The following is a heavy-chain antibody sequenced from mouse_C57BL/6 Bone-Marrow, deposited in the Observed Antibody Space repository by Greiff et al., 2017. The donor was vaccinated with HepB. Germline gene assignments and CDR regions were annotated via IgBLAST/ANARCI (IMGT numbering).Heavy chain of an antibody. CDR2: IDPSDSYT. D-gene: IGHD2-3*01. V-gene: IGHV1-59*01. CDR1: GYTFTSYW. CDR3: ARRGYDGYCVAY. Sequence: QVQLQQPGAELVRPGTSVKLSCKASGYTFTSYWMHWVKQRPGQGLEWIGVIDPSDSYTNYNQKFKGKATLTVDTSSSPSYMQLSSLTSEDSAVYYCARRGYDGYCVAYWGQGTLVTVSA. J-gene: IGHJ3*01.